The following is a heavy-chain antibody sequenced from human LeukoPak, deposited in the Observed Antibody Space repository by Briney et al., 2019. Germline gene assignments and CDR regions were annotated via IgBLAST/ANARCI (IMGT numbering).Heavy chain of an antibody. CDR1: GGSISSSNW. CDR3: ARVHVEQLPYFDY. V-gene: IGHV4-4*02. J-gene: IGHJ4*02. Sequence: SGTLSLTCAVSGGSISSSNWWSWVRQPPGKGLEWIGEIYHSGSTNYNPSLKSRVTISVDKSKNQFSLKLSSVTAADTAVYYCARVHVEQLPYFDYWGQGTLVTVSS. D-gene: IGHD6-13*01. CDR2: IYHSGST.